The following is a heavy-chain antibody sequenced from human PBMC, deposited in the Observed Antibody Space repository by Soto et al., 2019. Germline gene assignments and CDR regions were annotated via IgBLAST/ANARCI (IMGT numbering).Heavy chain of an antibody. J-gene: IGHJ6*02. CDR1: GLSFSGYY. CDR3: ARGFLRFLECLPRDYGMDV. CDR2: INHSGST. V-gene: IGHV4-34*01. D-gene: IGHD3-3*01. Sequence: XGTRSLTCAVYGLSFSGYYWSWIRQPPGKGLDWIGEINHSGSTNYNPSLKSRVTISVDTSKNQFSLKLSSVTAADTAVYYCARGFLRFLECLPRDYGMDVWGHGPTVTVSS.